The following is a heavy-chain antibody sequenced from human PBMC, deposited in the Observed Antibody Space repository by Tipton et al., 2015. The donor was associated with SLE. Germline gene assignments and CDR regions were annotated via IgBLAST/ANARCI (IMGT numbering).Heavy chain of an antibody. V-gene: IGHV3-21*03. D-gene: IGHD6-25*01. CDR2: ISSSSSYI. Sequence: SLRLSCAASGFSFDDYAMTWVRQAPGKGLEWVSSISSSSSYIYYADSVKGRFTISRDNAKNSLYLQMNSLRAEDTAVYYCAKDQTAASHAFDMWGQGTMVTVSS. CDR3: AKDQTAASHAFDM. CDR1: GFSFDDYA. J-gene: IGHJ3*02.